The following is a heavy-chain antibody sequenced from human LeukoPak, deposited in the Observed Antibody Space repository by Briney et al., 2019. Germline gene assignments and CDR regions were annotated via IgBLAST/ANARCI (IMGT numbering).Heavy chain of an antibody. CDR3: ARHSTFFGVDIIKGRVRGPFDY. Sequence: SETLSLTCTVFGGSISSGDSYWNWIRQPPGKGLEWIGYIYSSGSTNYNPSLKSRVTISVDTSKNQFSLKLSSVTAADTAVYYCARHSTFFGVDIIKGRVRGPFDYWGQGTLVTVSS. V-gene: IGHV4-30-4*01. D-gene: IGHD3-3*01. CDR1: GGSISSGDSY. J-gene: IGHJ4*02. CDR2: IYSSGST.